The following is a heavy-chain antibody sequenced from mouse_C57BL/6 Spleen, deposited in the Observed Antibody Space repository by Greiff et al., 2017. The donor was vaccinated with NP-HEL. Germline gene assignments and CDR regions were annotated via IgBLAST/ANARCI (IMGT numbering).Heavy chain of an antibody. CDR1: GFSLTSYG. D-gene: IGHD1-1*01. Sequence: QVHVKQSGPGLVQPSQSLSITCTVSGFSLTSYGVHWVRQSPGKGLEWLGVIWSGGSTDYNAAFISRLSISKDNSKSQVFFKMNSLQADDTAIYYCARKDGSSYYWYFDVWGTGTTVTVSS. CDR2: IWSGGST. J-gene: IGHJ1*03. V-gene: IGHV2-2*01. CDR3: ARKDGSSYYWYFDV.